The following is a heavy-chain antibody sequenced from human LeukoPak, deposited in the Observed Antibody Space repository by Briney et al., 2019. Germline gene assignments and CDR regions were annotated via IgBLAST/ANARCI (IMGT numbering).Heavy chain of an antibody. D-gene: IGHD6-19*01. Sequence: PSETLSLTCTVSGGSTTNYYWSWIRQPPGKGLEWIGYIYYSGSTNYNPSLKSRVTISVDTSKNQFSLKLSSVTAADTAVYYCARDRSGWYDYWGQGTLVTVSS. J-gene: IGHJ4*02. CDR3: ARDRSGWYDY. CDR2: IYYSGST. CDR1: GGSTTNYY. V-gene: IGHV4-59*01.